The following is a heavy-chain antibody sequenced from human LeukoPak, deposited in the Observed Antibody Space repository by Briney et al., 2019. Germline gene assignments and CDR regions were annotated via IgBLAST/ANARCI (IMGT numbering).Heavy chain of an antibody. D-gene: IGHD6-19*01. V-gene: IGHV1-8*01. Sequence: ASVKVSCKASGYTFTSYDINWVRQATGQGLEWMGWMNPNSGNTGYAQKFQGRATMTRNTSISTAYMELSSLRSEDTAVYYCARTWYSSGWPPSGYFDLWGRGTLVTVSS. J-gene: IGHJ2*01. CDR2: MNPNSGNT. CDR1: GYTFTSYD. CDR3: ARTWYSSGWPPSGYFDL.